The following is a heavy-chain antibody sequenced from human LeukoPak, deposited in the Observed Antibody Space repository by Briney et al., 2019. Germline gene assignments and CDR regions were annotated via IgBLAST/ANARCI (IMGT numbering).Heavy chain of an antibody. CDR1: GFTFNNYA. V-gene: IGHV3-23*01. CDR3: VKDNSNWYWYFNL. D-gene: IGHD1-1*01. CDR2: ISGSGNST. J-gene: IGHJ2*01. Sequence: GGSLRLSWAASGFTFNNYAMIGVGQAPEKGLEWVSVISGSGNSTYYADSVKGRFTISRDNSKNTLYLQMNSLRGEDTAVYHCVKDNSNWYWYFNLWGRGTLVTVSS.